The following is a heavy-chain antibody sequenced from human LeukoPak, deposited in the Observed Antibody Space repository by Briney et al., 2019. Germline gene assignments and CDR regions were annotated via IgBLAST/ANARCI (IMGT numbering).Heavy chain of an antibody. V-gene: IGHV5-10-1*01. CDR2: IDPSDSYT. J-gene: IGHJ4*02. CDR3: ARHYGDSRAFDY. D-gene: IGHD4-17*01. Sequence: GESLKISCKGSGYSFTTYWIAWVRQMPGKGLEWMGRIDPSDSYTNYSPSFQDHVTISADKSITTAYLQLSSLKASDTAMYFCARHYGDSRAFDYWGQGTLVTVSS. CDR1: GYSFTTYW.